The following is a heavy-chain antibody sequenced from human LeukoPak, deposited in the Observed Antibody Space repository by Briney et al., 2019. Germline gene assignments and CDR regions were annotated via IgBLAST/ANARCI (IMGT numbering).Heavy chain of an antibody. J-gene: IGHJ6*03. Sequence: ASVKVSCKASGGTFSSYAISWVRQAPGQGLEWMGWINPNSGGTNYAQKFQGRVTMTRDTSISTAYMELSRLRSDDTAVYYCARDRERYSSSWYYYYYYYMDVWGKGTTVTISS. CDR3: ARDRERYSSSWYYYYYYYMDV. CDR1: GGTFSSYA. D-gene: IGHD6-13*01. V-gene: IGHV1-2*02. CDR2: INPNSGGT.